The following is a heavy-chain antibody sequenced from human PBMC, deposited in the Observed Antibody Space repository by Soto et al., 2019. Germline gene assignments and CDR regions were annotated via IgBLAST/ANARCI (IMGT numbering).Heavy chain of an antibody. CDR1: GFTFSSYA. V-gene: IGHV3-23*01. J-gene: IGHJ6*02. CDR3: AKFYYGDYSYYYYGMGV. D-gene: IGHD4-17*01. CDR2: ISGSGDST. Sequence: EVQVLESGGGLVQPGGSLRLSCAASGFTFSSYAMSWVRQAPGKGLEWVSAISGSGDSTRYADSVQGRFTISRDTCKRTLYLQMNSLRAEDTAVYYCAKFYYGDYSYYYYGMGVWGQGTTVTVSS.